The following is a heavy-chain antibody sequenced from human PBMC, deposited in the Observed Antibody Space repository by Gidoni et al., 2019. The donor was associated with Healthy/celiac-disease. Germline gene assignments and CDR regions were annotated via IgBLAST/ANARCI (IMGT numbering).Heavy chain of an antibody. D-gene: IGHD2-2*01. CDR2: ISSSSSTI. Sequence: EVQLVESGGGLVQPGGSLRLSCAASGFTFSSYSMNWVRQAQGKGLEGVSYISSSSSTIYYADSVKGRFTISRDNAKNSLYLQMNSLRAEDTAVYYCARDRLGYCSSTSCYAWAYYYYYGMDVWGQGTTVTVSS. CDR3: ARDRLGYCSSTSCYAWAYYYYYGMDV. CDR1: GFTFSSYS. V-gene: IGHV3-48*01. J-gene: IGHJ6*02.